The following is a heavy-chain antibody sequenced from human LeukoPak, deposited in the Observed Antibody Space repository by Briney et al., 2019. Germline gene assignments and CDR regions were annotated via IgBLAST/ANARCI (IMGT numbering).Heavy chain of an antibody. CDR1: GGSISENSYY. D-gene: IGHD7-27*01. J-gene: IGHJ4*02. V-gene: IGHV4-39*01. CDR3: ARPSRLGIYYFDS. Sequence: PSETLSLTCTVSGGSISENSYYWGWIRQPPGKGLEWIGSTYSSGGTYYNPSLKSRLTISVDTSKNQFSLKLSSVTAADSAAYYCARPSRLGIYYFDSWGQGTLVTVSS. CDR2: TYSSGGT.